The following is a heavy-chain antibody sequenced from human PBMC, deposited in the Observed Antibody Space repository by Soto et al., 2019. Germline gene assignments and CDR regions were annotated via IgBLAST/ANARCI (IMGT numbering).Heavy chain of an antibody. CDR2: IGTLHDT. J-gene: IGHJ5*02. V-gene: IGHV3-13*01. CDR3: ARQASYWHGGGGWLDP. Sequence: EVQLVESGGGLVQPGGSLRLSCAASGFTFSASDMHWVRQAAGKGLEWVSAIGTLHDTYYPDSVKGRFTISRDNDKNSLYLQMNSLRAGDTAVYYCARQASYWHGGGGWLDPWGQGTLVTVSS. CDR1: GFTFSASD. D-gene: IGHD2-8*02.